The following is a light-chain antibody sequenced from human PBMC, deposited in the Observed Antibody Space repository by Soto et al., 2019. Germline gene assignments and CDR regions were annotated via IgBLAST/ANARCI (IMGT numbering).Light chain of an antibody. Sequence: DIQMTQSPSSLSASVGDRITITCRASQGISNYLAWFQQKPGKVPKLLIFEASTLQSGVPSRFSGSGSGTHFTLTISSLQPEDVATYYCQKYNSVPRTFGPGTKVEIK. CDR2: EAS. J-gene: IGKJ1*01. CDR3: QKYNSVPRT. V-gene: IGKV1-27*01. CDR1: QGISNY.